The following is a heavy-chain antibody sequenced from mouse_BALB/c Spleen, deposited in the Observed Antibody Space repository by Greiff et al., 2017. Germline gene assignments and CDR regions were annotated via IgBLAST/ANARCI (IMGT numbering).Heavy chain of an antibody. V-gene: IGHV14-4*02. J-gene: IGHJ4*01. Sequence: EVQLQQSGAELVRSGASVKLSCTASGFNIKDYYMHWVKQRPEQGLEWIGWIDPENGDTEYAPKFQGKATMTADTSSNTAYLQLSSLTSEDTAVYYCARYEYGNYYAMDYWGQGTSVTVSS. D-gene: IGHD2-10*02. CDR2: IDPENGDT. CDR3: ARYEYGNYYAMDY. CDR1: GFNIKDYY.